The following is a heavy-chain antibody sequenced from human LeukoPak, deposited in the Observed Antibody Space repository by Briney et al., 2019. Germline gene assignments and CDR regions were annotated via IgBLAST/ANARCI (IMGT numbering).Heavy chain of an antibody. CDR1: GFTFSSYA. J-gene: IGHJ4*02. V-gene: IGHV3-64*01. Sequence: GGSLRLSCAASGFTFSSYAMHWVRQAPGKGLEYVSAISSNGGSTYYANSVKGRSTISRDNSKNTLYLQMGSLRAEDMAVYYCARDSYYGSGSADYWGQGTLVTVSS. D-gene: IGHD3-10*01. CDR3: ARDSYYGSGSADY. CDR2: ISSNGGST.